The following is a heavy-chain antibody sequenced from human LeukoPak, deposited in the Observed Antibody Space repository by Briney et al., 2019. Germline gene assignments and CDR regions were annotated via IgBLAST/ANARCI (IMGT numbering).Heavy chain of an antibody. Sequence: GGSLRLSCAASGFTFSSHWMSWVRQAPGKGLEWVANIKQDGSEKYYVDSVKGRFTISRDNAKNSLYLQMNSLRAEDTAVYFCAREGNYGDYDYYWGQGTLVTVSS. V-gene: IGHV3-7*01. CDR3: AREGNYGDYDYY. CDR2: IKQDGSEK. CDR1: GFTFSSHW. J-gene: IGHJ4*02. D-gene: IGHD4-17*01.